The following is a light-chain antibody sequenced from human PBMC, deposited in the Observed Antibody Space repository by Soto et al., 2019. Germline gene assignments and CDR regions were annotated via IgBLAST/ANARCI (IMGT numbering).Light chain of an antibody. J-gene: IGLJ1*01. CDR1: SSNIGSNT. CDR2: SNN. CDR3: AAWDDSLNGYV. V-gene: IGLV1-44*01. Sequence: QSVLTQPPSASGTPGQKFTISCSGSSSNIGSNTVNWYHQLPGTAPKLLIFSNNQRPSGVPDRFSGSKSGTSASLAISGLQSEDEADYYCAAWDDSLNGYVFGTGTKVTV.